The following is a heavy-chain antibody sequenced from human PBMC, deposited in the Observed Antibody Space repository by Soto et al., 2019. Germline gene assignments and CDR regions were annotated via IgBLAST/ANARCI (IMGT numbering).Heavy chain of an antibody. CDR1: GGSISSSSYY. Sequence: SETLSLTCTVSGGSISSSSYYWGWIRQPPGKGLEWIGSIYYSGSTYYNPSLKSRVTISVDTSKNQFSLKLSSVTAADTAVYYCARSAWKDILVVPAAMDYYYMDVWGKGTTVTVSS. J-gene: IGHJ6*03. CDR3: ARSAWKDILVVPAAMDYYYMDV. CDR2: IYYSGST. V-gene: IGHV4-39*07. D-gene: IGHD2-2*01.